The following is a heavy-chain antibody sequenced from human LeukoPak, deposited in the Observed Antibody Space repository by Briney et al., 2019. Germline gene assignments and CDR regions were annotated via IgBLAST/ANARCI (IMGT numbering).Heavy chain of an antibody. D-gene: IGHD6-13*01. Sequence: GGSLGLSCAASGFTFSSYAMSWVRQAPGKGLEWVSAISGSGGSTYYADSVKGRFTISRDNSKNTLYLQMNSLRAEDTAVYYCAKDGAAAGTSDYWGQGTLVTVSS. CDR3: AKDGAAAGTSDY. CDR1: GFTFSSYA. CDR2: ISGSGGST. J-gene: IGHJ4*02. V-gene: IGHV3-23*01.